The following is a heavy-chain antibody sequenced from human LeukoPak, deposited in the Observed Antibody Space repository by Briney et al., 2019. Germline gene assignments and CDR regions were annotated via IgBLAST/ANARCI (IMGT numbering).Heavy chain of an antibody. V-gene: IGHV3-9*01. D-gene: IGHD1-26*01. J-gene: IGHJ3*02. Sequence: GRSLRLSCAASGFTFDDYAMHWVRQAPGKGLEWVSGISWNSGSIGYADSVRGRFTISRDNAKNSLYLQMNSLRAEDTALYYCAKSVRIIVGAQTSAFDIWGQGTMVTVSS. CDR2: ISWNSGSI. CDR3: AKSVRIIVGAQTSAFDI. CDR1: GFTFDDYA.